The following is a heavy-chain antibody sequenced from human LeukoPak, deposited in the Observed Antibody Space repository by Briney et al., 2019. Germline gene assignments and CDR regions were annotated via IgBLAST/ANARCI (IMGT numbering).Heavy chain of an antibody. J-gene: IGHJ6*04. Sequence: SETLSLTYAVSGGSISSSNWWSWVRQPPGKGLEWIGEIYHSGSTNYNPSLKSRVTISVDKSKNQFSLKLSSVTAADTAVYYCARSYGDYVYYYGMDVWGKGTTVTVSS. D-gene: IGHD4-17*01. CDR2: IYHSGST. CDR1: GGSISSSNW. CDR3: ARSYGDYVYYYGMDV. V-gene: IGHV4-4*02.